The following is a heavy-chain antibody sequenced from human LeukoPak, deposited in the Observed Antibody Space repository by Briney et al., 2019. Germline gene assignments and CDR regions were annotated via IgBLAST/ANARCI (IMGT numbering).Heavy chain of an antibody. Sequence: PSETLSLTCTVSGYSISSGYYWGWIRQPPGKGLEWIGSIYHSGSTYYNPFLKSRVTISVDTSKNQFSLKLSSVTAADTAVYFCARSDSSGYSNFDYWGQGTLVTVSS. V-gene: IGHV4-38-2*02. CDR1: GYSISSGYY. D-gene: IGHD3-22*01. CDR3: ARSDSSGYSNFDY. J-gene: IGHJ4*02. CDR2: IYHSGST.